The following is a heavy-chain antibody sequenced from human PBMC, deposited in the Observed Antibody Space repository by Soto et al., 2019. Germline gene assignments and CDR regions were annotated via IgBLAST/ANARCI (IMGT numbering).Heavy chain of an antibody. D-gene: IGHD2-21*02. CDR3: ASTVVTPAYFYYGMDV. J-gene: IGHJ6*02. CDR1: GGTFSSYA. V-gene: IGHV1-69*01. CDR2: IIPIFGTA. Sequence: QVQLVQSGAEVKKPGSSVKVSCKASGGTFSSYAISWVRQAPGQGLEWMGGIIPIFGTANYAQKFQGRVTITADESTSTAYMERSSLRSEDTAVYYCASTVVTPAYFYYGMDVWGQGTTVTVSS.